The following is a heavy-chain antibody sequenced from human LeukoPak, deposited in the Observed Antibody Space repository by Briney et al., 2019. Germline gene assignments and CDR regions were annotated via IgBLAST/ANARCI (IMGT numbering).Heavy chain of an antibody. CDR2: IYYSGST. J-gene: IGHJ4*02. CDR3: ARVPPLYYYDSSGYYGFDY. Sequence: SETLSLTCTVSGGSISSSSYYWGWIRQPPGKGLEWIGSIYYSGSTYYNPSLKSRVTISVDTSKNQFSLKLSSVTAADTAVYYCARVPPLYYYDSSGYYGFDYWGQGTLVTVSS. D-gene: IGHD3-22*01. CDR1: GGSISSSSYY. V-gene: IGHV4-39*07.